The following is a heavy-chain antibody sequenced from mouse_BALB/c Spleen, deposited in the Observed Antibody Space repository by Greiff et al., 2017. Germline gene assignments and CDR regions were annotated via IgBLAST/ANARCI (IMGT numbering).Heavy chain of an antibody. CDR3: ARSGYYYGSSYFDY. V-gene: IGHV1-80*01. D-gene: IGHD1-1*01. Sequence: VQLQQSGAELVRPGSSVKISCKASGYAFSSYWMNWVKQRPGQGLEWIGQIYPGDGDTNYNGKFKGKATLTADNTSSTAYMQLSSLTSEDSAVYFCARSGYYYGSSYFDYWGQGTTLTVSS. J-gene: IGHJ2*01. CDR2: IYPGDGDT. CDR1: GYAFSSYW.